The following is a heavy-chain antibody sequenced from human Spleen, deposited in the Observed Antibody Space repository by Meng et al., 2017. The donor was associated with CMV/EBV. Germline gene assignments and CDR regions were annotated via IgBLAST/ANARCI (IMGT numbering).Heavy chain of an antibody. CDR2: TYYRSKWYN. Sequence: QVHLQQSGPGLVKPSQTLSLTCAISGDSVSSNSAAWNWIRQSPSRGLEWLGRTYYRSKWYNDYAVSVKSRITINPDTSKNQFSLQLNSVTPEDTAVYYCAQEGTYYYDSSGYSLGYWGQGTLVTVSS. D-gene: IGHD3-22*01. CDR1: GDSVSSNSAA. CDR3: AQEGTYYYDSSGYSLGY. J-gene: IGHJ4*02. V-gene: IGHV6-1*01.